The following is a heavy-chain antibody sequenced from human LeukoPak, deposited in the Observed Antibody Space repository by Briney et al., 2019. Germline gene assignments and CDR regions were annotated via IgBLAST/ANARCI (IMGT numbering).Heavy chain of an antibody. CDR1: GFTFSDFS. V-gene: IGHV3-23*01. CDR3: ARDNFVREVLIAYFDY. Sequence: AGSLRLSCAASGFTFSDFSLSWVRQAPGKGLEWVSAIDSRGVGTYYADSVKGRFTISRDDSKSTVYLQMNSLRAEDTATYFCARDNFVREVLIAYFDYWGRGTLVTVSS. J-gene: IGHJ4*02. D-gene: IGHD2/OR15-2a*01. CDR2: IDSRGVGT.